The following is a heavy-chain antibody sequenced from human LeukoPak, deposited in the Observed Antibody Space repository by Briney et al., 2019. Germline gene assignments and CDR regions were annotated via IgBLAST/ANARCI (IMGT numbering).Heavy chain of an antibody. D-gene: IGHD6-19*01. CDR1: GGTSSSYA. J-gene: IGHJ6*03. Sequence: SVKVSCKASGGTSSSYAISWVRQAPGQGLEWMGRIIPIFGTANYAQKFQGRDTITTDESTSTAYIELSSLRSEDTAVYYCARDTTVAGTNYYYMDVWGKGTTVTVSS. CDR2: IIPIFGTA. V-gene: IGHV1-69*05. CDR3: ARDTTVAGTNYYYMDV.